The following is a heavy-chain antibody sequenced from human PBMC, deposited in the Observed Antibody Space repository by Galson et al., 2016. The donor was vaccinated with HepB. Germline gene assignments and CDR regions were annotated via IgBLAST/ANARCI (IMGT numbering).Heavy chain of an antibody. J-gene: IGHJ4*02. V-gene: IGHV3-23*01. D-gene: IGHD2-21*01. CDR3: AKSLVIGGLQDVVFAS. Sequence: SLRLSCAVSGFTFRNYVMSWVRQAPGKGLEWVSTNIDGDDITHYTDSVKGRFTMSRDYSKDTLYLQMNSLRAEDTAVYYCAKSLVIGGLQDVVFASWGQGTLVTVSS. CDR1: GFTFRNYV. CDR2: NIDGDDIT.